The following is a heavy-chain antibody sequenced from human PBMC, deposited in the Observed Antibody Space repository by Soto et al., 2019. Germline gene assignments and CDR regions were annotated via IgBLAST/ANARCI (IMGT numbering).Heavy chain of an antibody. CDR1: GFTLSNSV. CDR2: IAGKT. J-gene: IGHJ4*02. CDR3: ARKIDVPTGMLDH. V-gene: IGHV3-23*01. Sequence: EVHLLQSGGGLVQPGGSLRLSCATSGFTLSNSVMSWVCQAPGKGLEWVSTIAGKTYYSDSVKGRFTISRDNSQSTLYLQLNSLRAEDTAVYYCARKIDVPTGMLDHWGQGTLVTVSS. D-gene: IGHD1-1*01.